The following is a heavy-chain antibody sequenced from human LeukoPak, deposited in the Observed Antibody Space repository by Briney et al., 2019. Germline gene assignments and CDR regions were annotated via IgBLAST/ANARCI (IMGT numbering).Heavy chain of an antibody. Sequence: GGSLRLSCAASGFTFSSYGMSWVRQAPGKGLEWVATISGSAYNTYYADSVKGRFTISRDNSANTVFLHMSSLRAGDTALYYCAKHSGSYFIYYVDSWGQGTLVTVSS. V-gene: IGHV3-23*01. CDR3: AKHSGSYFIYYVDS. CDR2: ISGSAYNT. CDR1: GFTFSSYG. J-gene: IGHJ4*02. D-gene: IGHD1-26*01.